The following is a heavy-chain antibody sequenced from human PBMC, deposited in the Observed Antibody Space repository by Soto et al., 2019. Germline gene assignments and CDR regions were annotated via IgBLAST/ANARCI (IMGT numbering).Heavy chain of an antibody. Sequence: QEQLVESGGGVVQPGKSLTPSCAAFGFAFSIYGMHWVRQAPGKGLEWVAAISYDGSKKYYGDPVKGRFTISRDNSKDTLFLQMNRLRDEDTAVYYCTQGGDGDYYFDFWGQGTLVTVS. D-gene: IGHD4-17*01. CDR2: ISYDGSKK. J-gene: IGHJ4*02. CDR1: GFAFSIYG. CDR3: TQGGDGDYYFDF. V-gene: IGHV3-30*18.